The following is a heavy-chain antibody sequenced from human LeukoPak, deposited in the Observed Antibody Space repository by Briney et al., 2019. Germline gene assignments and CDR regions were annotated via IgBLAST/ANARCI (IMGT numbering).Heavy chain of an antibody. Sequence: SETLSLTCTVSGASISGYYWSWIRQPPGKGLEWIGYIYNSGNTNYNPSVKSRVSMSVDTSRNQFSLKVSSVTAADTAVYYCARDRWLDFWGQGTLVTVSS. CDR2: IYNSGNT. D-gene: IGHD4-23*01. CDR3: ARDRWLDF. CDR1: GASISGYY. V-gene: IGHV4-59*01. J-gene: IGHJ4*02.